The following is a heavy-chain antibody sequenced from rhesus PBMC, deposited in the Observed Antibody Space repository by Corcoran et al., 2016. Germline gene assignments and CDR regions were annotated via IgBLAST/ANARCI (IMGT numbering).Heavy chain of an antibody. CDR3: ANTYYNIWTGYYTFDY. Sequence: QVQLQESGPGLVKPSETLSLICAVSGGSISSSYWSWIRQAPGKGLEWIGRNDSSGSTNYNPPRKSRVTLAVDTSKNQFSLKRSSVTAADTAVYYCANTYYNIWTGYYTFDYWGQGVLVTVSS. V-gene: IGHV4S11*01. CDR1: GGSISSSY. J-gene: IGHJ4*01. CDR2: NDSSGST. D-gene: IGHD3-3*01.